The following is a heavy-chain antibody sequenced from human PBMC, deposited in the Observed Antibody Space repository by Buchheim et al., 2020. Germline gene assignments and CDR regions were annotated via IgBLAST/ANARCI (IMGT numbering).Heavy chain of an antibody. CDR1: DDSITSTSYY. CDR2: FYYSGST. CDR3: ATLWWAMGWYFDL. V-gene: IGHV4-39*07. Sequence: QLQLQESGPGLVKPSETLSLTCTVSDDSITSTSYYWGWIRQPPGKGLEWIGSFYYSGSTYYNPSLKSRVTISVDTPKNQFSLKLSSVTAADTAVYYCATLWWAMGWYFDLWGRGTL. D-gene: IGHD2-21*01. J-gene: IGHJ2*01.